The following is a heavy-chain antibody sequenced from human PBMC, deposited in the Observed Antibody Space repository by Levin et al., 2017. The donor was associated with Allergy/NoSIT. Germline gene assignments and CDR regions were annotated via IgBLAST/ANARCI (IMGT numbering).Heavy chain of an antibody. J-gene: IGHJ4*02. CDR2: INPNSGGT. D-gene: IGHD2-2*01. CDR3: ARAEGSSTSYRPFDY. V-gene: IGHV1-2*04. Sequence: PGGSLRLSCKASGYTFTGYYMHWVRQAPGQGLEWMGWINPNSGGTNYAQKFQGWVTMTRDTSISTAYMELSRLRSDDTAVYYCARAEGSSTSYRPFDYWGQGTLVTVSS. CDR1: GYTFTGYY.